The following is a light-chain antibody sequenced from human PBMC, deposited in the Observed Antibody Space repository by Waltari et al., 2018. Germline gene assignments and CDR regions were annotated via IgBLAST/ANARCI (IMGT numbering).Light chain of an antibody. CDR3: QQYDSYSPYT. CDR2: KSS. CDR1: QTISYW. V-gene: IGKV1-5*03. J-gene: IGKJ2*01. Sequence: DIQMTQSPSTLSAFVGDTVTLTYRASQTISYWLAWYQQKPGKAPKLLIYKSSTLERGVPSRFSGSGSGTEFTLTISSLQPDDFANYYCQQYDSYSPYTFGQGTKLEIK.